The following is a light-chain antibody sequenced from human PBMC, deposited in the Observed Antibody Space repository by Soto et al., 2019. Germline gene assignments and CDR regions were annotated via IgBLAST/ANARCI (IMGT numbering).Light chain of an antibody. Sequence: EIVLTQSPDTLSLSPGDTATLSCRASQSVASYLAWYQQKPGQPPRLLMYHASNRATGIPARFSGSGSGTQFTLTITSLEPEDFAVYYYQHRADWPRGSFGQGTKLEIK. J-gene: IGKJ2*01. CDR3: QHRADWPRGS. CDR2: HAS. CDR1: QSVASY. V-gene: IGKV3-11*01.